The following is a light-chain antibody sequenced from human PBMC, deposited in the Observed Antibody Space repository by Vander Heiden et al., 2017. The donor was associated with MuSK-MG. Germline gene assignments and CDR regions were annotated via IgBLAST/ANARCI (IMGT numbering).Light chain of an antibody. J-gene: IGLJ3*02. CDR1: DSTFCTPT. CDR3: AAWDDSLNGPV. Sequence: VLTQPLSASGTPGHTVTISCSGSDSTFCTPTVGWYQQHPGVAPHLLIYSTNKRPSGVPDRFSGAKSGPSASLIISGLQSEDEADYSCAAWDDSLNGPVFGGGTKLTVL. CDR2: STN. V-gene: IGLV1-44*01.